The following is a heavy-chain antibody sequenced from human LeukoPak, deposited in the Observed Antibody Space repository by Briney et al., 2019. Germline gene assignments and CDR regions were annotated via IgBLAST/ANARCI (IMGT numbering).Heavy chain of an antibody. Sequence: GGSLRLSCAASGFTFSSYAMSWVRQAPGKGLEWVSAISGGGGSTSYADSVKGRVTISGDNSKNTLYLQMNSLRAEDTAVYYCAKHSGYSYGNHFDYWGQGTLVTVSS. V-gene: IGHV3-23*01. J-gene: IGHJ4*02. CDR2: ISGGGGST. CDR1: GFTFSSYA. D-gene: IGHD5-18*01. CDR3: AKHSGYSYGNHFDY.